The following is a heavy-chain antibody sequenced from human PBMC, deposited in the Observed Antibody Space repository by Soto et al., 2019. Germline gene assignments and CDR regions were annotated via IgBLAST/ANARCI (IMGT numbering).Heavy chain of an antibody. D-gene: IGHD5-12*01. CDR3: ARGRMVATIPRHMDV. J-gene: IGHJ6*03. CDR1: GGSISSGVYY. CDR2: INHSGST. V-gene: IGHV4-34*01. Sequence: PSETLSLTCAVSGGSISSGVYYWSWIRQPPGKGLEWIGEINHSGSTNYNPSLKSRVTISVDTSKNQFSLKLSSVTAADTAVYYCARGRMVATIPRHMDVWGKGTTVTVSS.